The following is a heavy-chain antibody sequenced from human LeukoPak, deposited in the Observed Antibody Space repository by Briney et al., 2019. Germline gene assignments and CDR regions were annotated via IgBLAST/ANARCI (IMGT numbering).Heavy chain of an antibody. CDR3: ARVAFSDAIDI. CDR1: GDSISSNNW. CDR2: IYHSGST. Sequence: SETLSLTCTVSGDSISSNNWWSWVRQPPGKGLEWIGEIYHSGSTNYYPSLQSRVTILVDKSKNQFSLNLNSVTAADTAVYFCARVAFSDAIDIWGQGTMVTVS. D-gene: IGHD2-21*01. J-gene: IGHJ3*02. V-gene: IGHV4-4*02.